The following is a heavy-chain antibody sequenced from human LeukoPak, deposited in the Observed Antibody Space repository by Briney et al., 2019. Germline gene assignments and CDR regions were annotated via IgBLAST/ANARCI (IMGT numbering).Heavy chain of an antibody. V-gene: IGHV3-7*01. D-gene: IGHD2-15*01. J-gene: IGHJ4*02. CDR3: ARDYTYSTGGTYYDRFDY. CDR2: IKEDATES. Sequence: PGGSLRLSCAASGFTFSSYWMTWIRQAPGKGLEWVAHIKEDATESRSADSVKGRFTISRDNTKNSLFLQMNSLRAEDTAVYYCARDYTYSTGGTYYDRFDYWGQGTLVTVSS. CDR1: GFTFSSYW.